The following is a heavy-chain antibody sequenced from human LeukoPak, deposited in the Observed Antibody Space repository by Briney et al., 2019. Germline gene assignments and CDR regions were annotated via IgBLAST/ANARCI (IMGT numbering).Heavy chain of an antibody. Sequence: ASVKVSCKVSGYTLTELSMHWVRQAPGKWLEWMGGFDPEDGETIYAQKFQGRVTMTEDTSTDTAYMELSSLRSEDTAVYYCATLSSIAAAGLGTFDYWGQGTLVTVSS. CDR2: FDPEDGET. CDR1: GYTLTELS. J-gene: IGHJ4*02. CDR3: ATLSSIAAAGLGTFDY. D-gene: IGHD6-13*01. V-gene: IGHV1-24*01.